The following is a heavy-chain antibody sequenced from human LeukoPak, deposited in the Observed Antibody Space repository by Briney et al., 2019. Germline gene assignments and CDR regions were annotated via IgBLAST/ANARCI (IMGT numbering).Heavy chain of an antibody. J-gene: IGHJ6*02. CDR3: ALYCRLSSNCGYYGMDL. CDR1: GGSINNYY. V-gene: IGHV4-59*08. Sequence: PSETLSLTCIVSGGSINNYYWSWIRQPPGKELEWLGEVSFSGSTNYNPSLTRRVTISADTSKNQFSLRLRSVTAADTAVYYCALYCRLSSNCGYYGMDLWGRGTTVTVSS. CDR2: VSFSGST. D-gene: IGHD6-13*01.